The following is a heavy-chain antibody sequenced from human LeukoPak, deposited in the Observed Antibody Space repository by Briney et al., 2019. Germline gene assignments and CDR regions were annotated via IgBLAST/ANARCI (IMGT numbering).Heavy chain of an antibody. CDR1: GFTFSNYA. Sequence: PGGSLRLSCAASGFTFSNYAMSWVRQAPGKGLEWVSAISGSGGSTYYADSVKGRFTISRDNSKNTLYLQMNSLRAEDTAVYYCAKDFYIVVVPAATNDAFDIWGQGTMVTVSS. CDR2: ISGSGGST. CDR3: AKDFYIVVVPAATNDAFDI. V-gene: IGHV3-23*01. J-gene: IGHJ3*02. D-gene: IGHD2-2*01.